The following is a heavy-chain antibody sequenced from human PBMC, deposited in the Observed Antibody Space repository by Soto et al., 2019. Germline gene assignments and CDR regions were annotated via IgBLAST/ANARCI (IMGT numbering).Heavy chain of an antibody. CDR3: AKKGKTWYPLDY. Sequence: GGSLRLSCAASGFTFSIYNMNWVRQAPGKGPECISYISSDSKTIYYADSVRGRFTISRDNAKNSLYLQMNSLGAEDTAVYYCAKKGKTWYPLDYWGQGTLVTVSS. CDR2: ISSDSKTI. D-gene: IGHD6-13*01. J-gene: IGHJ4*02. CDR1: GFTFSIYN. V-gene: IGHV3-48*01.